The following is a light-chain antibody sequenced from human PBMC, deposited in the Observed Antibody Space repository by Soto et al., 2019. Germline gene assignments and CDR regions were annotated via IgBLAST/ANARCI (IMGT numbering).Light chain of an antibody. CDR1: SSDVGGYNY. CDR3: SSYATSTTVL. Sequence: QSALTQPASVSGSPGQSITISCTGTSSDVGGYNYVSWHQQHPGRAPQLMIYDVSHRPSGVSNRFSGSRSGNTASLTISGLQAEDEADYYCSSYATSTTVLFGGRTKLTVL. J-gene: IGLJ2*01. CDR2: DVS. V-gene: IGLV2-14*03.